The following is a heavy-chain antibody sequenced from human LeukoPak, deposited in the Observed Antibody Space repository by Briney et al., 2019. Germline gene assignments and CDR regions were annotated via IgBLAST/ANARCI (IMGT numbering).Heavy chain of an antibody. D-gene: IGHD2-2*02. CDR1: GGSFSGYY. CDR2: INHSGST. J-gene: IGHJ4*02. V-gene: IGHV4-34*01. CDR3: ARGLPPRAPAAISYYFDY. Sequence: SETLSLTCAVYGGSFSGYYWSWIRQPPGKGLGWIGEINHSGSTNYNPSLKNRVTISVDTSKNQFSLKLSSVTAADTAVYYCARGLPPRAPAAISYYFDYWGQGTLVTVSS.